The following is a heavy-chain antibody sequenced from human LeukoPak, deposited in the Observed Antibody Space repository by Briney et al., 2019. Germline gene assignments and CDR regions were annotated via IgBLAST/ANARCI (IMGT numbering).Heavy chain of an antibody. D-gene: IGHD3-16*01. CDR1: GGTFSAYT. CDR2: IFSSVGIP. CDR3: ARGGRPPVTRMDI. Sequence: SVWVSCNDSGGTFSAYTFSWVRQAPGQGLEWMGRIFSSVGIPKYAPKFQGRVTITADKSTSTAYMEFSSLTSEDSAVYFCARGGRPPVTRMDICGQGTTVTASS. J-gene: IGHJ6*02. V-gene: IGHV1-69*02.